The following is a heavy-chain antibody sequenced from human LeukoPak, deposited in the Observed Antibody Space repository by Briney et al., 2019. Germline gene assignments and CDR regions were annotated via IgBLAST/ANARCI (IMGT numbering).Heavy chain of an antibody. J-gene: IGHJ4*02. Sequence: GGSLRLSCAASGFTFSSYAMHWVRQAPGKGLEWVAVISYDGSNKYYADSVKGRFTISRDNSKNTLNLQMNSLRAEDTAVYYCARDVAVAATTPFDYWGQGTLVTVSS. CDR3: ARDVAVAATTPFDY. D-gene: IGHD2-15*01. CDR2: ISYDGSNK. V-gene: IGHV3-30*04. CDR1: GFTFSSYA.